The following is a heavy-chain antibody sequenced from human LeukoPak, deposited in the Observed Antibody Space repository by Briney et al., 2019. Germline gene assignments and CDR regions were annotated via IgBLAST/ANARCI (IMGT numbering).Heavy chain of an antibody. D-gene: IGHD2-2*03. CDR2: ISAYNRNT. CDR1: GHTFTSYG. J-gene: IGHJ4*02. CDR3: ARDYGMDIVVVPAAISVTRFDY. Sequence: GASVKVSCKASGHTFTSYGISWVRQAPGQGLEWMGWISAYNRNTNYAQKLQGRVTMTTDTSTSTAYMELRSLRSDDTAVYYCARDYGMDIVVVPAAISVTRFDYWGQGTLVTVSS. V-gene: IGHV1-18*01.